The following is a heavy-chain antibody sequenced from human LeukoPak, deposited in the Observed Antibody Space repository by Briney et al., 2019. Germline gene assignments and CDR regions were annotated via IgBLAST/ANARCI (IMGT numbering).Heavy chain of an antibody. D-gene: IGHD3-16*01. J-gene: IGHJ4*02. CDR1: GFTFSNYA. Sequence: GGSLRLSCAASGFTFSNYAMSWVRQAPGKGLEWVSAISGSGGSTYYADSVRGRFTISRDNSKNTLYLQMNSLRAEDAAVFYCAKDWASRSNDYVWGSPSFDYWGQGTLVTVSS. CDR2: ISGSGGST. V-gene: IGHV3-23*01. CDR3: AKDWASRSNDYVWGSPSFDY.